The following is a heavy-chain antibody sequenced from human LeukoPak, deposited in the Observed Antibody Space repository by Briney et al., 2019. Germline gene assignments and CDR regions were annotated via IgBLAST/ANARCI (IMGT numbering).Heavy chain of an antibody. CDR1: GFTFSSYW. D-gene: IGHD2-15*01. V-gene: IGHV3-7*01. CDR3: ARRDRYGYYYMDV. CDR2: IKQDGSEK. J-gene: IGHJ6*03. Sequence: PGGSLRLSCAASGFTFSSYWMSWVRQAPGKGLEWVANIKQDGSEKYYVDSVKGRFTISRDNAKNSLYLQMNSLRAEDTAVYYCARRDRYGYYYMDVWGKGTTVTVSS.